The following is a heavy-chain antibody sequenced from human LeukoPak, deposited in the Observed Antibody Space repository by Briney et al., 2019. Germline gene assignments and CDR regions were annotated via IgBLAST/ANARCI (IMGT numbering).Heavy chain of an antibody. J-gene: IGHJ4*02. V-gene: IGHV3-23*01. CDR1: GFTFSDYG. CDR2: ISDDGSIT. Sequence: PGGSLRLSCVASGFTFSDYGMSWVRQAPGKGLEWVSTISDDGSITYYADSVKGRFTISRDNSKNTLFLQMNSLRAEDTAVYYCARDLSWDHVFDYWGQGTLVTVSS. CDR3: ARDLSWDHVFDY. D-gene: IGHD6-13*01.